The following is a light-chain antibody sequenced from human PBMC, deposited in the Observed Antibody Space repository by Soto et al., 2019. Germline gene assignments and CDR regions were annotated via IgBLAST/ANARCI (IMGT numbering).Light chain of an antibody. CDR3: LQDYNYPRT. CDR2: AAS. J-gene: IGKJ1*01. Sequence: IQMAQSPSSLSASVGGRVTITCQASQDISNYLNWYQQKPGKAPKLLIYAASTLQSGVPSRFSASGSGTDFTLTISSLQPEDFATYYCLQDYNYPRTFGPGTKVDIK. V-gene: IGKV1-6*01. CDR1: QDISNY.